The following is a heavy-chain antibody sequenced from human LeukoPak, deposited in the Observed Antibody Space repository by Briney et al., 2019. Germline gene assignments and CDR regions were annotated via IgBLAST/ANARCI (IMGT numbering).Heavy chain of an antibody. CDR1: GSTFTGYY. D-gene: IGHD5-18*01. V-gene: IGHV1-2*02. J-gene: IGHJ6*02. CDR3: ARDGDTYGYYYYGMDV. CDR2: INPNSGGT. Sequence: GASVKVSCKASGSTFTGYYMHWVRQAPGQGLEWMGWINPNSGGTKYAQTFKGRVTMTRDTSISTAYMELSSLRSDDTAVYYCARDGDTYGYYYYGMDVWGQGTTVTVSS.